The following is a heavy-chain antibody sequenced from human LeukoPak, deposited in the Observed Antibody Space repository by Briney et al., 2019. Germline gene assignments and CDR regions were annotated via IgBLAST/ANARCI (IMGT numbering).Heavy chain of an antibody. CDR1: GGTFSSYA. J-gene: IGHJ6*03. CDR2: IIPIFGTT. CDR3: ARVVGLTGYSSNWYSGYYYYMDV. D-gene: IGHD6-13*01. V-gene: IGHV1-69*06. Sequence: SVKVSCKTSGGTFSSYAITWVRQTPGQGLEWMGGIIPIFGTTNYAQKFQDRVTITADKSTSTAYMKLSSLRSEDTAVYYCARVVGLTGYSSNWYSGYYYYMDVWGKGTTVIISS.